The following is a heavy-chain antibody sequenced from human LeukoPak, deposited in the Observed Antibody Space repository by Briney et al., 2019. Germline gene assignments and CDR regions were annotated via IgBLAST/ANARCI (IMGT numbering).Heavy chain of an antibody. CDR3: ATGEGAMVRGVIRSLYYYYYGMDV. J-gene: IGHJ6*02. D-gene: IGHD3-10*01. CDR2: FDPEGGET. Sequence: GASVKVSCKVSGYTLTELSMHWVRQAPGKGLEWMGGFDPEGGETIYAQKFQGRITMTEDTSTDTAYMELSSLRSEDTAVYYCATGEGAMVRGVIRSLYYYYYGMDVWGQGTTVTVSS. V-gene: IGHV1-24*01. CDR1: GYTLTELS.